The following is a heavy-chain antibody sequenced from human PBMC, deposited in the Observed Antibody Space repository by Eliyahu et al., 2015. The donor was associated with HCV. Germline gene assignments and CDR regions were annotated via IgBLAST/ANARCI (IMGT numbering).Heavy chain of an antibody. D-gene: IGHD3/OR15-3a*01. V-gene: IGHV4-38-2*02. CDR1: GYXIRXGXW. CDR3: AREREGTWTLD. J-gene: IGHJ1*01. CDR2: VAHYGAT. Sequence: QVQLQESGPGLLKHSETLSLSCAVSGYXIRXGXWXGWTRQPPGXGLEWIGSVAHYGATSYNPSLKSRVIISADTSKNQFFLRVTSVTAADTAVYYCAREREGTWTLDWGQGTLVAVST.